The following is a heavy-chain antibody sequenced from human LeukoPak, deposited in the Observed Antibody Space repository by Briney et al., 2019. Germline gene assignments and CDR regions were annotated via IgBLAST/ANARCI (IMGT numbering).Heavy chain of an antibody. Sequence: SETLSLTCAVYGGSFRDYHWSWIRQPPGKGLEWIGTIYSSGSTYYNPSLKSRVTISVDTSKNQFSLKLNSATAADTAVYYCARDPYSGYGRFDYWGQGTLVTVSS. J-gene: IGHJ4*02. CDR2: IYSSGST. D-gene: IGHD5-12*01. CDR1: GGSFRDYH. V-gene: IGHV4-34*01. CDR3: ARDPYSGYGRFDY.